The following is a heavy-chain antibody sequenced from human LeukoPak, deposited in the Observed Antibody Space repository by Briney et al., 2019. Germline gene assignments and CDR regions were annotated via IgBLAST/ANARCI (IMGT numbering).Heavy chain of an antibody. Sequence: AGSLTLSCAASGFTFSSYSWSWVRQPPGKGLEWVSSINSSSSYKYYAYSVNGRFTISRDNAKDSLSLQMYSLRAEDTAVYYCARDDFYSGSYYVESNGDVCGKGKTTTVSS. CDR2: INSSSSYK. CDR3: ARDDFYSGSYYVESNGDV. CDR1: GFTFSSYS. J-gene: IGHJ6*04. V-gene: IGHV3-21*04. D-gene: IGHD1-26*01.